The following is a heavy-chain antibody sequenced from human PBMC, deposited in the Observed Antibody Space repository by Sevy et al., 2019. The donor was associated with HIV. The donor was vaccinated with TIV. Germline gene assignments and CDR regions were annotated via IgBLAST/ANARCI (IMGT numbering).Heavy chain of an antibody. J-gene: IGHJ4*02. D-gene: IGHD3-10*01. CDR3: AKDRVSGTYYTGDFDY. V-gene: IGHV3-23*01. CDR1: GFTFGDYA. CDR2: ISFSGGST. Sequence: GGSLRLSCTASGFTFGDYAMTWVRQAPGKGLEWVSVISFSGGSTYYADSVKGRFTVSRDNSKNTLYLQMISLRAEDTAVYYCAKDRVSGTYYTGDFDYWGQGTLVTVSS.